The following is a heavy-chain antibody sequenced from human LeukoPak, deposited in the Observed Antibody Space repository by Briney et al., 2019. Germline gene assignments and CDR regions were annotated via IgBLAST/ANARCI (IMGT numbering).Heavy chain of an antibody. Sequence: SETLSLTCTVSGGSISSSSYYWGWIRQPPGKGLEWIGSIYYSGSTYYNPSLKSRVTISVDTSKNQFSLKLSSVTAADTAVYYCARIVYCSGGSCYQTGFFFDYWGQGTLVTASS. CDR3: ARIVYCSGGSCYQTGFFFDY. D-gene: IGHD2-15*01. J-gene: IGHJ4*02. CDR2: IYYSGST. CDR1: GGSISSSSYY. V-gene: IGHV4-39*01.